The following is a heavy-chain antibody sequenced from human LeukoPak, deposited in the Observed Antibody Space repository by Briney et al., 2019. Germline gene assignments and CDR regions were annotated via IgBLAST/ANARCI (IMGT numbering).Heavy chain of an antibody. CDR3: ARHLPGAAPFDY. V-gene: IGHV4-59*08. CDR2: IYYSGST. J-gene: IGHJ4*02. CDR1: GGSISSYY. Sequence: SETLSLTCTVSGGSISSYYWSWIRQPPGKGLEWIGYIYYSGSTNYNPSLKSRVTISVDTSKNQFSLKLSSVTAADTAVYYCARHLPGAAPFDYWGQGTLVTVSS. D-gene: IGHD1-14*01.